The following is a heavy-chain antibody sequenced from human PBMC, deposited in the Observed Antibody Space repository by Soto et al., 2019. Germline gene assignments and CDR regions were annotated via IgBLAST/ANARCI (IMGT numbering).Heavy chain of an antibody. Sequence: ASVKVSCKASGYTFTSYGISWVRQAPGQGLEWMGWISAYNGNTNYAQKLQGRVTMTTDTSTSTAYMELRSLRSDDTAVYYCARDLVIVVVVAADDAFDIRAQRTTVTGSS. D-gene: IGHD2-15*01. V-gene: IGHV1-18*01. CDR2: ISAYNGNT. J-gene: IGHJ3*02. CDR1: GYTFTSYG. CDR3: ARDLVIVVVVAADDAFDI.